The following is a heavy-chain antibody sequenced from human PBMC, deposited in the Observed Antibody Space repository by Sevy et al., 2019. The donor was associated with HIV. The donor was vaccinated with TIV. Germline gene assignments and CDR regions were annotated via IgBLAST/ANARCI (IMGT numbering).Heavy chain of an antibody. CDR1: GSTFRSDI. CDR2: ISSTSSYI. V-gene: IGHV3-21*01. Sequence: GGSLRLSCAASGSTFRSDIMNWVHQAPGKGLEWVSSISSTSSYIYYADSVKGRFTISRDNAKNSVYLQMNSLRAEDTAVYYCVIDGKFYDAFDIWGQGTMVTVSS. CDR3: VIDGKFYDAFDI. J-gene: IGHJ3*02.